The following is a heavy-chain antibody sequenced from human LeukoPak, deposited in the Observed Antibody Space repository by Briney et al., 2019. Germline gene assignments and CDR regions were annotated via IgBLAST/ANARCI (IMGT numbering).Heavy chain of an antibody. Sequence: ASVKVSCKASGYTFINYDISWVRQAPGQGLEWMGWISAYNGNTNYAQKLQGRVTMTTDTSTSTAYMELRSLRSDDTAVYYCARDCGGDCYSGFDYWGQGTLVTVSS. CDR1: GYTFINYD. D-gene: IGHD2-21*02. CDR2: ISAYNGNT. CDR3: ARDCGGDCYSGFDY. V-gene: IGHV1-18*01. J-gene: IGHJ4*02.